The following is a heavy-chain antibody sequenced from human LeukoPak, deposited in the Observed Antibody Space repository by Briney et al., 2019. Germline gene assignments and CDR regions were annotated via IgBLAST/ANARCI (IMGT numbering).Heavy chain of an antibody. Sequence: AASVKVSCKASGYTFTSYGISWVRQAPGQGLEWIGWISAYNGNTNYAQKLQGRVTMTTDTSTSTAYMELRSLRSDDTAVYYCARDLVHTAMIVNYYYYGMDVWGQGTTVTVSS. CDR1: GYTFTSYG. D-gene: IGHD5-18*01. J-gene: IGHJ6*02. CDR2: ISAYNGNT. CDR3: ARDLVHTAMIVNYYYYGMDV. V-gene: IGHV1-18*01.